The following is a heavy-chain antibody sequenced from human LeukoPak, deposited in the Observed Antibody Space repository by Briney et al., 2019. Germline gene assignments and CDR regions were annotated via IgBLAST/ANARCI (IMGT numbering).Heavy chain of an antibody. CDR3: AKATLPHTPVASYYYMDV. Sequence: GGSLRLSCAASGFTFSSYAMSWVRQAPGKGLEWVSAIDTSGGHTYYADSVKGRFTISRDYSKNTLYLQMNSLRAEDTAVYYCAKATLPHTPVASYYYMDVWGKGTTVTVSS. D-gene: IGHD6-19*01. V-gene: IGHV3-23*01. J-gene: IGHJ6*03. CDR1: GFTFSSYA. CDR2: IDTSGGHT.